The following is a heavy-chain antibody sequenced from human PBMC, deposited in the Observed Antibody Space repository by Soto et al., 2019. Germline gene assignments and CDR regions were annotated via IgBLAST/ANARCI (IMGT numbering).Heavy chain of an antibody. CDR3: AREPRYCSSTSCLNWFDP. D-gene: IGHD2-2*01. J-gene: IGHJ5*02. CDR2: IYYSGST. Sequence: QVQLQESGPGLVKPSQTLSLTCTVSGGSISSGGYYWSWIRQHPGKGLEWIGYIYYSGSTYYNPSLKSRVTIPVDTSQTQFSLKLSSVTAADTAVYYCAREPRYCSSTSCLNWFDPWGQGTLVTVSS. CDR1: GGSISSGGYY. V-gene: IGHV4-31*03.